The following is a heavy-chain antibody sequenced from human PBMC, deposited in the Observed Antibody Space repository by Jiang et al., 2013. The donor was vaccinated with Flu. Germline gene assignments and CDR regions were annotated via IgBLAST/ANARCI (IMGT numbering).Heavy chain of an antibody. D-gene: IGHD3-10*01. CDR2: ISYDGSNK. Sequence: LLESGGGVVQPGRSLRLSCAASGFSFSSYAMHWVRLAPGKGLEWVALISYDGSNKYYADSVKGRFTISRDNSKNTLYLQMNSLRAEDTAVYYCARDYYYGSGSYYNLFDYWGQGTLVTVSS. CDR1: GFSFSSYA. V-gene: IGHV3-30-3*01. J-gene: IGHJ4*02. CDR3: ARDYYYGSGSYYNLFDY.